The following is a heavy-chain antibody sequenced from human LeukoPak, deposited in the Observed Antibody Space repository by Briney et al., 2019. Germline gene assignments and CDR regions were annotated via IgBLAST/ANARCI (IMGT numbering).Heavy chain of an antibody. Sequence: PSETLSLTCAVSGGSISSSNWWSWVRQPPGKGLEWIGEIYHSGSTNYNPSLKSRVTISVDTSKNQFSLKLSSVTAADTAVYYCARERGRIAALDYWGQGTLVTVSS. V-gene: IGHV4-4*02. CDR1: GGSISSSNW. D-gene: IGHD6-6*01. CDR3: ARERGRIAALDY. J-gene: IGHJ4*02. CDR2: IYHSGST.